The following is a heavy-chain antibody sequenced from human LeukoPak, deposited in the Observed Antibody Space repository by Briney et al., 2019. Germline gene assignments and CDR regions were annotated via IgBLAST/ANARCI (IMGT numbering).Heavy chain of an antibody. D-gene: IGHD5-24*01. Sequence: GGSLRLSCAASGLTFSSYWMTWVRQAPGKGLEWVANIKEDGSEKYYVDSVKGRFTISRDNAKKSLYLQMNSLRAEDTAVYYCARDRPEMATTPYYYYYYMDVWGKGTTVTVSS. J-gene: IGHJ6*03. V-gene: IGHV3-7*01. CDR1: GLTFSSYW. CDR3: ARDRPEMATTPYYYYYYMDV. CDR2: IKEDGSEK.